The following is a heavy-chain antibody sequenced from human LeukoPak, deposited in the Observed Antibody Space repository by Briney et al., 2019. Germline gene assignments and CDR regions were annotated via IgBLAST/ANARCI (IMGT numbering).Heavy chain of an antibody. Sequence: GGSLRLSCAASGFSVSSSYVSWVRQAPGKGLEWVSVIYAGGDTYYADSVKGRFTISRDNSRNTVYLQMTSLRAEDTAVYYCARYMISGVVSLSCFEYWGQETLVTVSS. D-gene: IGHD3/OR15-3a*01. J-gene: IGHJ4*02. CDR1: GFSVSSSY. CDR2: IYAGGDT. V-gene: IGHV3-66*02. CDR3: ARYMISGVVSLSCFEY.